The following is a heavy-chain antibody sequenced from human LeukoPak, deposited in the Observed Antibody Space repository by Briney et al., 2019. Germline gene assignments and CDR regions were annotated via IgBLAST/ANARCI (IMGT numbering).Heavy chain of an antibody. V-gene: IGHV3-11*06. D-gene: IGHD2-15*01. CDR3: ARAGYCSGGSCQQPFDY. J-gene: IGHJ4*02. Sequence: GGSLRLPCAASGFTFSDYYMSWIRQAPGKGLEWVSYISSSSSYTNYADSVKGRFTISRDNAKNSLYLQMNSLRAEDTAVYYCARAGYCSGGSCQQPFDYWGQGTLVTVSS. CDR2: ISSSSSYT. CDR1: GFTFSDYY.